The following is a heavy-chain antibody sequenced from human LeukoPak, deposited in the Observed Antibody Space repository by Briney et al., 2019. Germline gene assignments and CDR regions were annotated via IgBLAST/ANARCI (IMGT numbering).Heavy chain of an antibody. Sequence: RPSETLSLTCTVSGGSVTDYYWSWIRQSPGKGLEWIGYIYYTGTSYNPSLKSRVTISVDTSKNQFSLKLSSVTAADTAVYYCARVGVSSSSWYVPPFDYWGQGTLVTVSS. CDR1: GGSVTDYY. D-gene: IGHD6-13*01. J-gene: IGHJ4*02. CDR3: ARVGVSSSSWYVPPFDY. V-gene: IGHV4-59*02. CDR2: IYYTGT.